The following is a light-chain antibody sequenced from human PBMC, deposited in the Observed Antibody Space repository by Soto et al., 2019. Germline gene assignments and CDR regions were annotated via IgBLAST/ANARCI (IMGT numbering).Light chain of an antibody. CDR1: QSVSSSY. CDR2: GAS. J-gene: IGKJ1*01. CDR3: QQYERYST. Sequence: EIVLTQSPGTLSLSPGERATLSCRASQSVSSSYLAWYQQKPGQAPRLLIYGASSRATGIPDRLSGSGFGTEFTLTIRGLQPEDYATYYCQQYERYSTFGQGTKVDIK. V-gene: IGKV3-20*01.